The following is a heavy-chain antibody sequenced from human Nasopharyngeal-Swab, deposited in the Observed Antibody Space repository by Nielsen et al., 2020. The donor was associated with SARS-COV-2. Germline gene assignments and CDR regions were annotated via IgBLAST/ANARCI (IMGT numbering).Heavy chain of an antibody. CDR2: MYSSGRI. J-gene: IGHJ6*02. Sequence: WIRHPPGKGLESIGHMYSSGRINYNPSLKRRVTMSLDTSRNQFSLRLNSVTAADTAVYFCARSRGNFYDYGMDVWGQGTTVTVSS. CDR3: ARSRGNFYDYGMDV. V-gene: IGHV4-28*02. D-gene: IGHD3-10*01.